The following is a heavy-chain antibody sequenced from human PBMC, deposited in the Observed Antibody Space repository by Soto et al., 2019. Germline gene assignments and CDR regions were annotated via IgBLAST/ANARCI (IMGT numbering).Heavy chain of an antibody. V-gene: IGHV3-7*01. CDR1: GFTFSSYW. Sequence: EVQLVESGGGLVQPGGSLRLSCAASGFTFSSYWMRWVRQAPGKGLEWVANIKQDGNEKYYVDSVKGRFTISRDNAKNSPFLQMNSLRAEDTAVYYCARDPPCSGGSCYYLSAFDIWGQGTMVTVSS. CDR3: ARDPPCSGGSCYYLSAFDI. D-gene: IGHD2-15*01. CDR2: IKQDGNEK. J-gene: IGHJ3*02.